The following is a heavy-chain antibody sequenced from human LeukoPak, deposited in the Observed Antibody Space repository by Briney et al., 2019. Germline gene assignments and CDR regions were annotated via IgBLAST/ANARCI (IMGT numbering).Heavy chain of an antibody. CDR2: IYSGDST. CDR3: AMDIVVVVAAAFDY. CDR1: GFTVSSKY. D-gene: IGHD2-15*01. Sequence: PGGSLRLSCAASGFTVSSKYMSWVRQAPGKGLEWVSVIYSGDSTYYADSVKGRFTISRDNSKNTLYLQMNSLRAEDTAVYYCAMDIVVVVAAAFDYWGQGTLVTVSS. V-gene: IGHV3-53*01. J-gene: IGHJ4*02.